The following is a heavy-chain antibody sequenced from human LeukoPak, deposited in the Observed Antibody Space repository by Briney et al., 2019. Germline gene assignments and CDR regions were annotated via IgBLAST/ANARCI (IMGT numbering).Heavy chain of an antibody. J-gene: IGHJ3*01. CDR3: ARSLRGKTFRAFDV. D-gene: IGHD3-10*01. CDR1: GFTFSIYS. Sequence: PGGSLRLSCVASGFTFSIYSMYWVPQAPGQGLEWVAYISSGSSTIYYADSVKGRFTVSRDNAKSSLYLQMNSLRDEDTAVYYCARSLRGKTFRAFDVWGQGTMVTVSS. CDR2: ISSGSSTI. V-gene: IGHV3-48*02.